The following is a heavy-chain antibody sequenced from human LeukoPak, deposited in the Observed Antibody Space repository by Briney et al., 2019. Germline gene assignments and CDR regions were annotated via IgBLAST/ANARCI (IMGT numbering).Heavy chain of an antibody. Sequence: SETLSLTCTVSGGSISPYFWSWIRQPPGKGLEWIGYISYTGSTNYNPSLKSRVTISVDTSKDQFSLQLTSVTAADTAVYYCARDDYRGVTNFDPWGQGTLVTVSS. CDR3: ARDDYRGVTNFDP. V-gene: IGHV4-59*01. D-gene: IGHD3-10*01. CDR1: GGSISPYF. CDR2: ISYTGST. J-gene: IGHJ5*02.